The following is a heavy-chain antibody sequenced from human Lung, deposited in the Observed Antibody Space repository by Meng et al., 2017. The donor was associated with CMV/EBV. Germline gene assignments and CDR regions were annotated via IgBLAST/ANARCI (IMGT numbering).Heavy chain of an antibody. CDR3: ARGVNYAILTGP. V-gene: IGHV1-2*02. D-gene: IGHD3-9*01. Sequence: ASXXVSXKASGYTFTGYYMLWVRQAPGQGLEWMGWINPNSGGTNYAQKFQGRVTMTRDTSISTAYMELSRLRSDDTAVYYCARGVNYAILTGPWGQGTRVTVYS. CDR1: GYTFTGYY. J-gene: IGHJ5*02. CDR2: INPNSGGT.